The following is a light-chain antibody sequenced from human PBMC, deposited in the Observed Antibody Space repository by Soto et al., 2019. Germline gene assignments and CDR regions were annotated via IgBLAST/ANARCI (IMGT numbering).Light chain of an antibody. V-gene: IGKV3-11*01. Sequence: ETVLTQSPATLSLSPGHRATLSCRASESVRNYLAWYQQKPGQAPRLLIYDASKRATGIPARFSGSGSGTDFTLTISSLEPEDFAVYYCQQRYNWPLTFGGGTKVDIK. CDR2: DAS. CDR3: QQRYNWPLT. J-gene: IGKJ4*01. CDR1: ESVRNY.